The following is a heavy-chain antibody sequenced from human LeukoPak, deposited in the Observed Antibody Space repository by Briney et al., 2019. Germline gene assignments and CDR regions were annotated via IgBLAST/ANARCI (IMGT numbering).Heavy chain of an antibody. Sequence: GRSLRLSCAASGFTFSSYGMHWVRQALGKGLEWVAVIWYGGSNKYYADSVKGRFTISRDNSKNTLYLQMNSLRAEDTAVYYCAKDPYGGDGHSGGLYYFDYWGQGTLVTVSS. CDR3: AKDPYGGDGHSGGLYYFDY. D-gene: IGHD5-24*01. CDR2: IWYGGSNK. CDR1: GFTFSSYG. V-gene: IGHV3-30*18. J-gene: IGHJ4*02.